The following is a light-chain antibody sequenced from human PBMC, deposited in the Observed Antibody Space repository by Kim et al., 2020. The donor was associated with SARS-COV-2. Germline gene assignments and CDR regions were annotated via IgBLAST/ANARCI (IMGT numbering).Light chain of an antibody. CDR1: QGISSY. J-gene: IGKJ4*01. Sequence: ASGGDRFTITCRASQGISSYLAWYQQKPGKAPKLLIYAASTLQSGVPSRFSGSGSGTEFTLTISSLQPEDFATYYCQQLNSYPLTFGGGTKVDIK. CDR2: AAS. CDR3: QQLNSYPLT. V-gene: IGKV1-9*01.